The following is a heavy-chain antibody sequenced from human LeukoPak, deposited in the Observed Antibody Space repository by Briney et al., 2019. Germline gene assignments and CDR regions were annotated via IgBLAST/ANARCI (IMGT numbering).Heavy chain of an antibody. J-gene: IGHJ4*02. CDR3: AKAGIAAAGHGGFDY. D-gene: IGHD6-13*01. CDR2: IYSGGST. Sequence: GGSLRLSCAASGFTVSSNYMSWVRQAPGKGLEWVSVIYSGGSTYYADSVKGRFTISRDNSKNTLYLQMNSLRAEDTAVYYCAKAGIAAAGHGGFDYWGQGTLVTVSS. V-gene: IGHV3-53*01. CDR1: GFTVSSNY.